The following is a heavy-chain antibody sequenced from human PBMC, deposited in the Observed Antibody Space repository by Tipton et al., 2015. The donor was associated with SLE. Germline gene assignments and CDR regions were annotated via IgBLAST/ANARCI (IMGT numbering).Heavy chain of an antibody. Sequence: SLRLSCTTSGFIFGDYTMAWVRPAPGKGLEWVGFIRSKAFDGTAEYAASVQGRFTISRDNSKNIAFLQVNSLKAEDTAMYFCARAVPAHSLTVAGPTYFYYYMDVWGQGTTVTVSS. CDR3: ARAVPAHSLTVAGPTYFYYYMDV. CDR1: GFIFGDYT. D-gene: IGHD6-19*01. J-gene: IGHJ6*03. CDR2: IRSKAFDGTA. V-gene: IGHV3-49*04.